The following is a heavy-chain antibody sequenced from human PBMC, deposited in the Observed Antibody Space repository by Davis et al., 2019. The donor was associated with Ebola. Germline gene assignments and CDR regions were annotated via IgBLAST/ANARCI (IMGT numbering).Heavy chain of an antibody. D-gene: IGHD4-17*01. CDR2: ISSSSSYI. Sequence: PGGSLRLSCAASGFTFSSYSMNWVRQAPGKGLEWVSSISSSSSYIYYADSVKGRFTISRDNAKNSLYLQMNSLRAEVTAVYYCARGGLSVTTQFDYWGQGTLVTVSS. J-gene: IGHJ4*02. V-gene: IGHV3-21*01. CDR1: GFTFSSYS. CDR3: ARGGLSVTTQFDY.